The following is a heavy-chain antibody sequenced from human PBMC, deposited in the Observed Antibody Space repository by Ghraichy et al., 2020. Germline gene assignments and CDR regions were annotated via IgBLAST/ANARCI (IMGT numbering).Heavy chain of an antibody. CDR3: ARERQQLGFDY. CDR1: GGSISTYS. D-gene: IGHD1-1*01. J-gene: IGHJ4*02. V-gene: IGHV4-4*07. CDR2: VFTGGST. Sequence: ETLSLTCTVSGGSISTYSWSWIRQPAGKGPEWVGRVFTGGSTDYNASLKSRVTMSINTSRNQFSLKLSSVTAADTAVYYCARERQQLGFDYWGQGTLVTVSS.